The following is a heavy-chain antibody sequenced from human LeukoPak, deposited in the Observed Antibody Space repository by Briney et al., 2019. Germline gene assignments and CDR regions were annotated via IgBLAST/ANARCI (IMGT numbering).Heavy chain of an antibody. CDR1: GFTFSIYA. J-gene: IGHJ6*03. V-gene: IGHV3-30-3*01. CDR3: ARAEGRFLEWLLSSPNMDV. CDR2: ISYDGSNK. D-gene: IGHD3-3*01. Sequence: GGSLRLSCAASGFTFSIYAMHWVRQAPGKGLEWVAVISYDGSNKYYADSVKGRFTISRDNSKNTLYLQMSSLRAEDTAVYYCARAEGRFLEWLLSSPNMDVWGKGTTVIVSS.